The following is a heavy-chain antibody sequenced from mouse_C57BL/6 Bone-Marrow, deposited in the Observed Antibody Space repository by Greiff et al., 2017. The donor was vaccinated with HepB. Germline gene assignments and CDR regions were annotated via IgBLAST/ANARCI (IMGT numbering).Heavy chain of an antibody. V-gene: IGHV1-9*01. J-gene: IGHJ3*01. D-gene: IGHD2-5*01. Sequence: QVQLQQSGAELMKPGASVKLSCKATGYTFTGYWIEWVKQRPGHGLEWIGENLPGSGSTNYNEKFKGKATFTADTSSNTAYMQLSSLTTEDSAIYYCATPYRNYRAWFAYWGQGTLVTVSA. CDR3: ATPYRNYRAWFAY. CDR1: GYTFTGYW. CDR2: NLPGSGST.